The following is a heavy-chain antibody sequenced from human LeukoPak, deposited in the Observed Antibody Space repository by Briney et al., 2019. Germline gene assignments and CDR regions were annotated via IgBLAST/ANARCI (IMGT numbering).Heavy chain of an antibody. V-gene: IGHV3-21*01. J-gene: IGHJ4*02. CDR1: GFTFSSYS. CDR3: ARGIAAAEVY. CDR2: ISSSSSYI. Sequence: SPGGSLRLSCAASGFTFSSYSMNWVRQAPGKGLEWVSSISSSSSYIYYADSVKGRLTISRDNAKNSLYLQMTSLRAEDTAVYYCARGIAAAEVYWGQGTLVTVSS. D-gene: IGHD6-13*01.